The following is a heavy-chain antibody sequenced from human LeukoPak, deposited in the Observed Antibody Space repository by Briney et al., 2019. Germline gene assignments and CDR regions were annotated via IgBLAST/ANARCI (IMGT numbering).Heavy chain of an antibody. CDR3: AKGYSGYHSLAY. Sequence: GRSLRLSCAASGFIFSSYGVHWVRQAPGKGLEWVAVIWYDGSNKYYADSLKGRFTISRDTSKNTLYLQMNSLRAEDTAVYYCAKGYSGYHSLAYWGQGTLVTVSS. CDR2: IWYDGSNK. CDR1: GFIFSSYG. V-gene: IGHV3-33*06. D-gene: IGHD5-12*01. J-gene: IGHJ4*02.